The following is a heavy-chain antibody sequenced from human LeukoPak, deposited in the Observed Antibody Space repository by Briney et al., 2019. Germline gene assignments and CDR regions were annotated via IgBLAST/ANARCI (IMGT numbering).Heavy chain of an antibody. CDR2: IYTSGST. J-gene: IGHJ6*04. CDR1: GGSISSSSYY. CDR3: ARLAERIVVAGTI. V-gene: IGHV4-39*07. Sequence: PSETLSLTCTVSGGSISSSSYYWGWIRQPPGKGLEWIGRIYTSGSTNYNPSLKSRVTISVDTSKNQFSLKLSSVTAADTAVYYCARLAERIVVAGTIWGRGAPVTVSS. D-gene: IGHD6-19*01.